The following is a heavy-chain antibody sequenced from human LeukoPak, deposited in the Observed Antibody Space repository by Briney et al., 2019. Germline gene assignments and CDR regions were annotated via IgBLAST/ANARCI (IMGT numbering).Heavy chain of an antibody. CDR1: GYSISSGYY. V-gene: IGHV4-38-2*02. D-gene: IGHD3-10*01. Sequence: SETLSLTCTVSGYSISSGYYWGWIRQPPGKGLEWIGSIYHSGSTYYNPSLKSRVTISVDTSKNQFSLKLSSVTAADTAVYYCTREGGTMVRGVIHISYYWGQGTLVTVSS. CDR2: IYHSGST. J-gene: IGHJ4*02. CDR3: TREGGTMVRGVIHISYY.